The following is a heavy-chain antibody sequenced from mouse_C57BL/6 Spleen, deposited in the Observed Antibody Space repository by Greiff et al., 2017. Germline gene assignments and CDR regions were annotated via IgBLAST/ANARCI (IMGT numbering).Heavy chain of an antibody. CDR1: GYTFTSYW. V-gene: IGHV1-53*01. J-gene: IGHJ4*01. CDR2: INPSNGGT. Sequence: QVQLQQPGPELVKPGASVKLSCKASGYTFTSYWMHWVKQRPGQGLEWIGNINPSNGGTNYNEKFKSKATLTVDKSSSTDYMQRSSLTSEDSAVYYCARWAQRPLAMDYWGQGTSVTVSS. D-gene: IGHD6-1*01. CDR3: ARWAQRPLAMDY.